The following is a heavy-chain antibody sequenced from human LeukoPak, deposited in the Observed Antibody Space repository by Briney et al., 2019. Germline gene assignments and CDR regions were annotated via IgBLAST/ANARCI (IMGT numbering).Heavy chain of an antibody. J-gene: IGHJ4*02. D-gene: IGHD5-24*01. V-gene: IGHV1-69*05. Sequence: SLKVSCKASGYTFTSYAISWVRQAPGQGLEWMGRIIPIFGTANYAQKFQGRVTITTDESTSTAYMELSSLRSEDTAVYYCARDRTSEMATMVALDYWGQGTLVTVSS. CDR3: ARDRTSEMATMVALDY. CDR2: IIPIFGTA. CDR1: GYTFTSYA.